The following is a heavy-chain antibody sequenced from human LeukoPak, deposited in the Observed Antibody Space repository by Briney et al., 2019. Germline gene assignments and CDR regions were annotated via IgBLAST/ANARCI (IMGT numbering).Heavy chain of an antibody. CDR2: IYSGGST. V-gene: IGHV3-66*01. Sequence: PGGSLRPSCAASGFTVSSKYMSWVRQAPGKGLEWVSVIYSGGSTYYADSVKGRFTISRDNSKNMVYLQMNSLRAEDTAVYYCAREDSGYDIDAFDIWGQGTMVTVSS. CDR1: GFTVSSKY. CDR3: AREDSGYDIDAFDI. D-gene: IGHD5-12*01. J-gene: IGHJ3*02.